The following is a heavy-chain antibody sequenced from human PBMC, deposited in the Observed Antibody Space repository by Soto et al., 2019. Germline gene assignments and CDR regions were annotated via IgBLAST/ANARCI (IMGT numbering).Heavy chain of an antibody. CDR3: ARDEYRGFGEFWVFGAFDI. V-gene: IGHV3-21*01. CDR1: GFTFSSYS. CDR2: ISSSSSYI. D-gene: IGHD3-10*01. Sequence: EVQLVESGGGLIKPGGSLRLSCAASGFTFSSYSMNWVRQAPGKGLEWVSSISSSSSYIYYADSVKGRFTISRDNAKNSLYLQMNSLRAEDTAVYYCARDEYRGFGEFWVFGAFDIWGQGTMVTVSS. J-gene: IGHJ3*02.